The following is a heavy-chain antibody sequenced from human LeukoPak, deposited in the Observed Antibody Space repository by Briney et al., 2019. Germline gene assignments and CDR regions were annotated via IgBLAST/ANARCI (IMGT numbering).Heavy chain of an antibody. V-gene: IGHV1-46*01. Sequence: ASVKVSCKASGCTFTKYAMNWVRQAPGEGLEWMGIINPSGGSTSYAQKFQGRVTMTRDMSTNTVYMELSSLRSEDTAVYYCARVAAEVVGVPGAIGFGWLRRDYYYMDVWGKGTTVTVSS. J-gene: IGHJ6*03. CDR1: GCTFTKYA. CDR2: INPSGGST. CDR3: ARVAAEVVGVPGAIGFGWLRRDYYYMDV. D-gene: IGHD2-2*02.